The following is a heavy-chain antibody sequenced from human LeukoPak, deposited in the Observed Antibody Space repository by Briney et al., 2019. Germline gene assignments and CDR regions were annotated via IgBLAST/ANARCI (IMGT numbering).Heavy chain of an antibody. CDR2: IYYSGST. J-gene: IGHJ4*02. V-gene: IGHV4-39*01. CDR1: GGSISSSSYY. D-gene: IGHD3-10*01. Sequence: SETLSLTCTVSGGSISSSSYYWGWIRQPPGKGLEWIGSIYYSGSTYYNPSLKSRVTISVDTSKNQFSLKLSSVTAADTAVYYCARLGGVITGVDYWGQGTLVTVSS. CDR3: ARLGGVITGVDY.